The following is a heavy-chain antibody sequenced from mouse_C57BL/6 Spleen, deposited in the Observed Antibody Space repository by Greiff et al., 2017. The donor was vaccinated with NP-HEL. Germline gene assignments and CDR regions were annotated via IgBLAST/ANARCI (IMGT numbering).Heavy chain of an antibody. Sequence: QVQLQQPGAELVRPGSSVKLSCKASGYTFTSYWMHWVKQRPIQGLEWIGNIDPSDSETNYNQKFKDKATLTVAKSSSPASMQLSSLTSEDSAVYCGARERGTFDFGYWGKGTTLTVSS. J-gene: IGHJ2*01. CDR3: ARERGTFDFGY. CDR2: IDPSDSET. CDR1: GYTFTSYW. D-gene: IGHD2-14*01. V-gene: IGHV1-52*01.